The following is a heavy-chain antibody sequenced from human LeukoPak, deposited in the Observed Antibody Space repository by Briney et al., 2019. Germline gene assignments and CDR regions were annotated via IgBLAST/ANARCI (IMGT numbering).Heavy chain of an antibody. CDR2: INHSGST. CDR1: GGSFSGYY. CDR3: ATQNLRGVIWSDV. D-gene: IGHD3-10*01. Sequence: SETLSLTCAVYGGSFSGYYWSWIRQPPGKGLEWIGEINHSGSTNYNPSLKSRVTISVDTSKNQFSLKLGSVTAADTAVYYCATQNLRGVIWSDVWGKGTTVTISS. V-gene: IGHV4-34*01. J-gene: IGHJ6*04.